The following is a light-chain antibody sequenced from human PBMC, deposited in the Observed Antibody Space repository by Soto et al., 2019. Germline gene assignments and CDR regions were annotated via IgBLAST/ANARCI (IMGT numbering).Light chain of an antibody. Sequence: DIQMTQSLASLSASVGDRVSITCRASQGISNYLAWYQQKPGKVPKLLIYSASTLQSGVPSRFSGSGSGTDITLTISSLQPEDIATYYCQGYNSAPFTFGPGTKVDIK. CDR1: QGISNY. J-gene: IGKJ3*01. V-gene: IGKV1-27*01. CDR3: QGYNSAPFT. CDR2: SAS.